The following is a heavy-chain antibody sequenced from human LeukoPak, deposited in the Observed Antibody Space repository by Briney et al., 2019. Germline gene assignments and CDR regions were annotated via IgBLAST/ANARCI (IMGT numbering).Heavy chain of an antibody. CDR3: AREEDSSGYCDY. J-gene: IGHJ4*02. Sequence: GRSLRLSCAASGFTFSSYAMHWVRQAPGKGLEWVAVISYDGSNKYYADSVKGRFTISRDNSKNSLYLQMNSLRAEDTAVYYCAREEDSSGYCDYWGQGTLVTVSS. CDR1: GFTFSSYA. D-gene: IGHD3-22*01. V-gene: IGHV3-30-3*01. CDR2: ISYDGSNK.